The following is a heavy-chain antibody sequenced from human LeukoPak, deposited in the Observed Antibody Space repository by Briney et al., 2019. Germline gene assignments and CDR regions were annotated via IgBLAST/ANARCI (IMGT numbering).Heavy chain of an antibody. J-gene: IGHJ4*02. CDR2: ISAYNGNT. V-gene: IGHV1-18*01. CDR3: ARDATLVPAAIHPFDY. D-gene: IGHD2-2*02. CDR1: GYTFTSYG. Sequence: ASVKVPCKASGYTFTSYGISWVRQAPGQGLEWMGWISAYNGNTNYAQKLQGRVTMTTDTSTSTAYMELRSLRSDDTAVYYCARDATLVPAAIHPFDYWGQGTLVTVSS.